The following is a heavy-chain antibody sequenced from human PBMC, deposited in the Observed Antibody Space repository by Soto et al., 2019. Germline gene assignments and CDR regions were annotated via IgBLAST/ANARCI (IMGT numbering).Heavy chain of an antibody. CDR1: GFTFSSYA. V-gene: IGHV3-30-3*01. CDR2: ISYDGSNK. D-gene: IGHD5-18*01. Sequence: QPGGSLRLSCAASGFTFSSYAMNWVRQAPGKGLEWVAVISYDGSNKYYADSVKGRFTISRDNSKNTLYLQMNSLRAEDTAVYYCARDPYSYGLRVFDYWGQGTLVTVSS. CDR3: ARDPYSYGLRVFDY. J-gene: IGHJ4*02.